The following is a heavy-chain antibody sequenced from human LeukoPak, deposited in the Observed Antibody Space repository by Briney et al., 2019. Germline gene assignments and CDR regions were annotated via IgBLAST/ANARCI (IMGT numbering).Heavy chain of an antibody. CDR3: AREGYYGSGSPPSLYFDY. Sequence: GGSLRLSSAASGFTFRNYVIHWVRQAPGKGLEWVAVTSSDLNVKLYADSVKGRFTISRDNSRSTLYLQMNSLRPEDTAIYYCAREGYYGSGSPPSLYFDYWGQGTLVTVSS. CDR2: TSSDLNVK. CDR1: GFTFRNYV. D-gene: IGHD3-10*01. V-gene: IGHV3-30-3*01. J-gene: IGHJ4*02.